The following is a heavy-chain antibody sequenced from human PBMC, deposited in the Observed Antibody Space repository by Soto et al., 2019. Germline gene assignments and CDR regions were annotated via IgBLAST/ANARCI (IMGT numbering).Heavy chain of an antibody. Sequence: SGYTFTSYYMHWVRQAPGQGLEWMGIINPSGGSPSYAQKFQGRITMTRDTSTSTVYMELSSLRSEDTAVYYCARVPAALHYFDYWGQGTLVTVSS. CDR1: GYTFTSYY. CDR2: INPSGGSP. J-gene: IGHJ4*02. V-gene: IGHV1-46*01. D-gene: IGHD2-2*01. CDR3: ARVPAALHYFDY.